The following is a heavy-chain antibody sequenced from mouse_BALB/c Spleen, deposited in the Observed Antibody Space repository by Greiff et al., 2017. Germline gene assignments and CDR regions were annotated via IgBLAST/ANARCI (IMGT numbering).Heavy chain of an antibody. CDR1: GFNIKDYY. J-gene: IGHJ2*01. CDR2: IDPENGNT. D-gene: IGHD2-2*01. Sequence: EVQLQESGAELVRPGALVKLSCKASGFNIKDYYMHWVKQRPEQGLEWIGWIDPENGNTIYDPKFQGKASITADTSSNTAYLQLSSLTSEDTAVYYCARLEVGYDWGYYFDYWGQGTTLTVSS. V-gene: IGHV14-1*02. CDR3: ARLEVGYDWGYYFDY.